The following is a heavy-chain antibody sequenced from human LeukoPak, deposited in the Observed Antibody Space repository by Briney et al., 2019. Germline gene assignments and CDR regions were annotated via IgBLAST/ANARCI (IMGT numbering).Heavy chain of an antibody. CDR3: TRDPRHKYGNFDN. J-gene: IGHJ4*02. V-gene: IGHV1-18*01. CDR1: GYNFATYG. CDR2: IAPYNDNA. D-gene: IGHD2/OR15-2a*01. Sequence: ASVKVSCKASGYNFATYGISWVRQAPGQGLEWMGWIAPYNDNANSAQKFQGRLSMTADTPTSTASMELRSLRSDDTAVYYCTRDPRHKYGNFDNWGQGTLVTVSS.